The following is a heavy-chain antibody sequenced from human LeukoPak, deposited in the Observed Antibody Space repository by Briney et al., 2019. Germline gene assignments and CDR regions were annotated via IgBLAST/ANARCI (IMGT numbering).Heavy chain of an antibody. J-gene: IGHJ5*02. CDR2: ISAYNGNT. V-gene: IGHV1-18*01. CDR3: AREGSVRGHNWFDP. CDR1: GYTFTSYG. Sequence: ASVKVSCKASGYTFTSYGISWVRQAPGQGLEWMGWISAYNGNTNYAQKLQGRVTMTTDTTTSTAYMELRSLRSDDTAVYYCAREGSVRGHNWFDPWGQGTLVTVSS.